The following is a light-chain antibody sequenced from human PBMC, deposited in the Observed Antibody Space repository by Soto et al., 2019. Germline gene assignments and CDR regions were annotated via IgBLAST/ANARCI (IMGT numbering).Light chain of an antibody. Sequence: QSALTQPASVSGSPGQSITISCTGTSSDVGGYNYVSWHQQHPDKAPKLMIYDVSNRTSGVSNRISGSKSGNTSSLTISGLQSDDKADYHCSSYTSSSTLMVFGGGTQLTVL. CDR3: SSYTSSSTLMV. CDR2: DVS. J-gene: IGLJ2*01. CDR1: SSDVGGYNY. V-gene: IGLV2-14*01.